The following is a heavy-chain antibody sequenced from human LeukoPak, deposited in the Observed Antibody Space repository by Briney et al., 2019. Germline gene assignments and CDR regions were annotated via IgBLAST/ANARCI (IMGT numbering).Heavy chain of an antibody. CDR1: GYTFTGYY. V-gene: IGHV1-2*02. Sequence: ASVKVSCKASGYTFTGYYMHWVRQAPGQGLEWMGWINPNSGGTNYAQKFQGRVTMTRDTSISTAYMELSSLGSEDTAIYYCVRGLGDYNTDWFPVSGYWGQGTLVTVSS. CDR3: VRGLGDYNTDWFPVSGY. J-gene: IGHJ4*02. D-gene: IGHD3-9*01. CDR2: INPNSGGT.